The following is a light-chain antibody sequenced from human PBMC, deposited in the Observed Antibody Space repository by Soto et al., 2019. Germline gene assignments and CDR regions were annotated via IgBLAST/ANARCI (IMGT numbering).Light chain of an antibody. CDR2: DAS. V-gene: IGKV1-33*01. CDR3: LQYHNLPLT. J-gene: IGKJ4*01. Sequence: DIQMTQSPSSLSASVGDRVTITCQASRDISNYLHWYQQKPGEAPKLLIYDASDLETGVPSRFSGSRSGTDFTFTISSLQPEDIATYYCLQYHNLPLTFGVGTKVEIK. CDR1: RDISNY.